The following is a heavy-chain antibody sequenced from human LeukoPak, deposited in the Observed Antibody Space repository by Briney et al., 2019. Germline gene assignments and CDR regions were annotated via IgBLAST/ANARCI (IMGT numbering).Heavy chain of an antibody. J-gene: IGHJ4*02. D-gene: IGHD2-21*01. CDR3: ARSAYCVLDY. V-gene: IGHV4-59*08. CDR2: IYYSGST. CDR1: GGSISSYY. Sequence: SETLSLTCTVSGGSISSYYWSWIRQPPGKGLEWIGYIYYSGSTNYNPSLKSRVTISVDKSKNQFSLELSSVTAADTAVYYCARSAYCVLDYWGQGTLVTVSS.